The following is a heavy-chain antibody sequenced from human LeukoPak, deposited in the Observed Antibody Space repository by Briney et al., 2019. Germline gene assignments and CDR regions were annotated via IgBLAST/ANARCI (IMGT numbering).Heavy chain of an antibody. CDR2: ISSSNNYI. CDR1: GFTFSNYN. CDR3: ARRSPNYYFDY. J-gene: IGHJ4*02. V-gene: IGHV3-21*01. Sequence: GGSLRRSCAASGFTFSNYNMNWVRQAPGKGLEWVSSISSSNNYIYYADSVKGRFTISRDNAKNSLYLQMNSLRAEDTAVYYCARRSPNYYFDYWGQGTPVTVSS.